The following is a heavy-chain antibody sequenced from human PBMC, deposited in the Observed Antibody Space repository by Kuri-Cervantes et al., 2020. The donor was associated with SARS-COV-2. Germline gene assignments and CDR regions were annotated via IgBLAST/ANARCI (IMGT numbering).Heavy chain of an antibody. CDR1: GYTLTELS. D-gene: IGHD5-12*01. V-gene: IGHV1-24*01. CDR2: FDPEDGET. Sequence: ASVKVSCKVSGYTLTELSMHWVRQAPGKGLEWMGGFDPEDGETIYAQKFQGRVTMTEDTSTDTAYMELSSLRSEDTAVYYCARGPLRTYYFDYWGQGTLVTVSS. J-gene: IGHJ4*02. CDR3: ARGPLRTYYFDY.